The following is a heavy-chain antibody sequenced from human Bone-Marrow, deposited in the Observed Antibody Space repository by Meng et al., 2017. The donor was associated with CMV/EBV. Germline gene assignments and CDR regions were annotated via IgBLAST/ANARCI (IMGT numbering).Heavy chain of an antibody. CDR1: GFTFDDYA. CDR2: ISWNSGSI. J-gene: IGHJ4*02. CDR3: ARVPVDTTFFVQEFYFDY. D-gene: IGHD5-18*01. Sequence: GGSLRLSCAASGFTFDDYAMHWVRQAPGKGLEWVSGISWNSGSIGYADSVKGRFTISRDNAKNSLYLQMNSLRVDDTAIYYCARVPVDTTFFVQEFYFDYWGQGTLVTVSS. V-gene: IGHV3-9*01.